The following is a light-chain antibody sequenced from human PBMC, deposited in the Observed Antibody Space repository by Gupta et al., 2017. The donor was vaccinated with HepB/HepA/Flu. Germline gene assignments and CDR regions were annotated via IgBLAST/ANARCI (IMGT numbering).Light chain of an antibody. Sequence: TEFTQSPCTLSSYPGERATLSFRASQSVSSSYLAWYQQKPGQAPRLLIYGASSRATGIPERFSGSGSGTDFTLTISRLEPEDFAVYYCQQYGGSPWTFGQGTKVEIK. J-gene: IGKJ1*01. CDR1: QSVSSSY. CDR3: QQYGGSPWT. V-gene: IGKV3-20*01. CDR2: GAS.